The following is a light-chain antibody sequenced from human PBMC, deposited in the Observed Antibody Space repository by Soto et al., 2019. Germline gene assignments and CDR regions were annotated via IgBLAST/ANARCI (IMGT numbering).Light chain of an antibody. V-gene: IGKV1-5*01. CDR1: QSISSW. CDR2: DAS. CDR3: QQSYSTPT. Sequence: DIQMTQSPSTLSASVGARLTITCRASQSISSWLAWYQQKLGRAPRLLIYDASSLESGVPSRFSGSGYGTEFTLTISSLQPEDFATYYCQQSYSTPTFGQGNKVDIK. J-gene: IGKJ1*01.